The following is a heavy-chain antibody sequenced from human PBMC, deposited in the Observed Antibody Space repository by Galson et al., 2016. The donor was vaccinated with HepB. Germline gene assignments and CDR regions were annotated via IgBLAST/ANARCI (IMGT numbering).Heavy chain of an antibody. J-gene: IGHJ4*02. CDR3: ASTRRGYSYGTPGLELDY. Sequence: SVKVSCKASGYTFTSYGISWVRQAPGQGLEWMGWISAYNGNKNYAQKLQGGVTMTKDTSTSTASMELRSLRSDDPAVYYCASTRRGYSYGTPGLELDYWGQGTLVTVSS. CDR2: ISAYNGNK. D-gene: IGHD5-18*01. V-gene: IGHV1-18*01. CDR1: GYTFTSYG.